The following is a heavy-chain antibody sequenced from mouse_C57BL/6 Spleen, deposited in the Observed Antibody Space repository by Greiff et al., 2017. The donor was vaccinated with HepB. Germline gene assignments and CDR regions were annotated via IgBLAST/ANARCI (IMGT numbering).Heavy chain of an antibody. Sequence: DVKLQESGPGLVKPSQSLSLTCSVTGYSITSGYYWNWIRQFPGNKLEWMGYISYDGSNNYNPSLKNRISITRDTSKNQFFLKLNSVTTEDTATYYCAPIYDGYYGGFAYWGQGTLVTVSA. CDR3: APIYDGYYGGFAY. V-gene: IGHV3-6*01. J-gene: IGHJ3*01. CDR1: GYSITSGYY. CDR2: ISYDGSN. D-gene: IGHD2-3*01.